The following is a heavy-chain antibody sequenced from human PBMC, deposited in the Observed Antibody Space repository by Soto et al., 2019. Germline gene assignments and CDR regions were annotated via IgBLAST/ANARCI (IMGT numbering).Heavy chain of an antibody. Sequence: QVQLVESGGGLVKPGGSLRLSCAASGFTFSDYAMHWVRQAPGKGLEWVAIISFDGSNEHYADSVQGRFTISRDNSENTLYLQMNSLRADDTAVYYCARPAATVIFYSGMDVWGQGTTVTVSS. CDR1: GFTFSDYA. CDR3: ARPAATVIFYSGMDV. D-gene: IGHD4-17*01. V-gene: IGHV3-30-3*01. CDR2: ISFDGSNE. J-gene: IGHJ6*02.